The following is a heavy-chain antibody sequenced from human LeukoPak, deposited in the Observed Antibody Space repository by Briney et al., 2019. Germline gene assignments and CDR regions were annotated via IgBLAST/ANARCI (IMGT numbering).Heavy chain of an antibody. V-gene: IGHV1-2*02. CDR1: GHTFTAYY. J-gene: IGHJ5*02. CDR3: ASYASGYNWLRA. CDR2: IHPGSGDT. D-gene: IGHD5-12*01. Sequence: ASVKVSCKASGHTFTAYYMHWVRQAPGQGLEWKGWIHPGSGDTKYAQKFQGRVTLTRDTSSSTAYMDLSGLRSDNTALYYCASYASGYNWLRAWGQGTQVTVSS.